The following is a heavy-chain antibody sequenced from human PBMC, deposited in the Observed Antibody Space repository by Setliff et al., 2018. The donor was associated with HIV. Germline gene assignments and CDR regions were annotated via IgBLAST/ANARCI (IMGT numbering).Heavy chain of an antibody. Sequence: LSLTCSIYGGSLTYYYWSWLRQSPGKGLEWIGEVVDSGSVNYNPSLKSRVTISVDPSKKEFSLKLASVTAADTAVYFCARGRDCDSSNCLLRYYYNYGMDVWGKGTTVTVSS. CDR1: GGSLTYYY. V-gene: IGHV4-34*01. CDR3: ARGRDCDSSNCLLRYYYNYGMDV. CDR2: VVDSGSV. D-gene: IGHD2-2*01. J-gene: IGHJ6*04.